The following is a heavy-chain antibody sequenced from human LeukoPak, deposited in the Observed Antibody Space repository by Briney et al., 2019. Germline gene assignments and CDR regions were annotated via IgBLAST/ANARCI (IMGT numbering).Heavy chain of an antibody. J-gene: IGHJ4*02. CDR2: ISSSGRSI. CDR1: GFTFSDYY. CDR3: ARGLRGYSYGYDN. D-gene: IGHD5-18*01. V-gene: IGHV3-11*01. Sequence: PGGSLRLSCAASGFTFSDYYMSWIRQAPGKGLEWISYISSSGRSIYYADSVQGRFTISRDNAKNSLYLQMNSLRAEDTAVYYCARGLRGYSYGYDNWGQGTLVTVSS.